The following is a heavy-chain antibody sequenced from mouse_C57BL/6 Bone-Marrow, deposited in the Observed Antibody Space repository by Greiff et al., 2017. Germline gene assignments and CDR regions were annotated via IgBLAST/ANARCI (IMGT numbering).Heavy chain of an antibody. CDR1: GYTFTSYG. V-gene: IGHV1-81*01. CDR2: IYPRSGNT. D-gene: IGHD2-4*01. J-gene: IGHJ4*01. Sequence: QVQLKESGAELARPGASVKLSCKASGYTFTSYGISWVKQRTGQGLEWIGEIYPRSGNTYYNDKFKGKATLTADKSSSTAYMELRSLTSEDSAVYFCASGDYDYDGDYYAMDYWGQGTSVTVSS. CDR3: ASGDYDYDGDYYAMDY.